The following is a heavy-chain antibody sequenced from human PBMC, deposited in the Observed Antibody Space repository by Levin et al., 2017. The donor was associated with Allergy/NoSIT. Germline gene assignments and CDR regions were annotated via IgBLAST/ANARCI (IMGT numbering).Heavy chain of an antibody. CDR3: GRGDTGFGGLTGAY. CDR2: ITHFGST. V-gene: IGHV4-30-4*01. CDR1: GASVSSSDYY. Sequence: SETLSLTCAVSGASVSSSDYYWSWLRQPPGKGLEWIGYITHFGSTYYNPSLRSRISISVDTSKNHFSLILSSMTAADTAMYYCGRGDTGFGGLTGAYWGQGILVNVSS. D-gene: IGHD4-23*01. J-gene: IGHJ4*02.